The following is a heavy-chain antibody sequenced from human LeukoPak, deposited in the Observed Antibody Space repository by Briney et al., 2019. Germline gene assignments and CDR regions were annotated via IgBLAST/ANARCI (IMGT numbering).Heavy chain of an antibody. D-gene: IGHD3-22*01. J-gene: IGHJ4*01. Sequence: GALRLSCAASGFTFSSYGMHWVRQAPGKGLEWVAVISYDGSNKYYADSVKGRFTISRDNSKNTLYLQMNSLRAEDTAVYYCAKGSDNSYDSSGYYSPFDYWGQGTLVTVSS. V-gene: IGHV3-30*18. CDR2: ISYDGSNK. CDR1: GFTFSSYG. CDR3: AKGSDNSYDSSGYYSPFDY.